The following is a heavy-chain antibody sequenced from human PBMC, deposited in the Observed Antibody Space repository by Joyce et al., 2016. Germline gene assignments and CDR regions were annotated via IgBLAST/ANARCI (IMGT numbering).Heavy chain of an antibody. CDR1: GDAISSGDF. CDR3: ARDPQNFGF. Sequence: VQLQESGPGLVKPSETLSLTCDVSGDAISSGDFYGWVRQAPGKGLEWIANIDHNGKTYSNASLKSRVTISVDTSKNQLSLKLSSVTAADTAVYYCARDPQNFGFWGQGTLVIVSS. CDR2: IDHNGKT. D-gene: IGHD2/OR15-2a*01. V-gene: IGHV4-38-2*02. J-gene: IGHJ4*02.